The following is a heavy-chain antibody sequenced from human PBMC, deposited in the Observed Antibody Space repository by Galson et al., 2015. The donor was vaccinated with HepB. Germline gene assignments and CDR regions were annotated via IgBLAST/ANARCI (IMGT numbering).Heavy chain of an antibody. CDR3: ARDGWAGEQQLGFDY. Sequence: SLRLSCAASGFTFSSYGMHWVRQAPGKGLEWVAVIWYDGSNKYYADSVKGRFTISRDNSKNTLYLQMNSLRAEDTAVYYCARDGWAGEQQLGFDYWGQGTLVTVSS. CDR2: IWYDGSNK. J-gene: IGHJ4*02. D-gene: IGHD6-13*01. CDR1: GFTFSSYG. V-gene: IGHV3-33*08.